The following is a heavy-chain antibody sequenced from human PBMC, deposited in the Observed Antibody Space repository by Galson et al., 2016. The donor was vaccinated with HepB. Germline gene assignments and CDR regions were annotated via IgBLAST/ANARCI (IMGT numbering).Heavy chain of an antibody. CDR1: GGSISTYF. Sequence: ETLSLTCTVSGGSISTYFWSWIRQPPGKGLEWIGYIYYSGRTNYNPSLKSRVTMSVDTSNNQFSLRLGSVTAADTAVYYCAREDSGASGFDYWGQGTLVTVSS. CDR2: IYYSGRT. D-gene: IGHD1-26*01. J-gene: IGHJ4*02. CDR3: AREDSGASGFDY. V-gene: IGHV4-59*01.